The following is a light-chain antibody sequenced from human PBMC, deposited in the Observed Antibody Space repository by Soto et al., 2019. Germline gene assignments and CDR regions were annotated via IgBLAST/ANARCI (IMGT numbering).Light chain of an antibody. CDR3: QHCDSFPWT. V-gene: IGKV1-39*01. CDR2: GGA. J-gene: IGKJ1*01. CDR1: QPIRDY. Sequence: DIQVTQSPSSLAASVGDRVTITCRASQPIRDYVHWYIQRRGRSPELLIYGGADIQTGVPSRFSGSGYGTDFTLTISDLQPEDFATYFCQHCDSFPWTFGRGTTV.